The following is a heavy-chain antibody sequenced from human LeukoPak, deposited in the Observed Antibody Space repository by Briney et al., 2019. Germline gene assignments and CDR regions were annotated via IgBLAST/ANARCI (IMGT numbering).Heavy chain of an antibody. CDR1: GGSISSSGYY. Sequence: PSETLSLTCTVSGGSISSSGYYWGWIRQPPGKGLEWIGSIYYRGSTYYNPSLKSRVTISVDTSKNQFSLKLSSVTAADTAVYYCARGTYYYGSGIDYFDYWGQGTLVTVSS. CDR2: IYYRGST. D-gene: IGHD3-10*01. J-gene: IGHJ4*02. V-gene: IGHV4-39*01. CDR3: ARGTYYYGSGIDYFDY.